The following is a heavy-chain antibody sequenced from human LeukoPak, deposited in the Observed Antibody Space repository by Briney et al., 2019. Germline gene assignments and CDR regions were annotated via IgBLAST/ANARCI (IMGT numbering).Heavy chain of an antibody. Sequence: GGSLRLSCAASGFTFSNYAMSWVRQAPGRGLEWVSVISGSGATTYYADSVKGRFTISRDNSKNTLYLQVDSLRAEDTAVYYCAKGLWGAYYYGMDVWGQGTTVTVSS. CDR3: AKGLWGAYYYGMDV. CDR1: GFTFSNYA. D-gene: IGHD3-16*01. CDR2: ISGSGATT. J-gene: IGHJ6*02. V-gene: IGHV3-23*01.